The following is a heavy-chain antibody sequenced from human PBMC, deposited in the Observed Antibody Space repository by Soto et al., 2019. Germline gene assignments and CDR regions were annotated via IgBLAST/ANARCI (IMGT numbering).Heavy chain of an antibody. CDR3: TRVLYGTS. CDR2: ISGSGTTT. D-gene: IGHD2-2*02. J-gene: IGHJ5*02. CDR1: GFTFSSYE. Sequence: EVQLVESGGGLVQPGGSLRLSCAGYGFTFSSYEMNWVRQAPGKGLEWVSFISGSGTTTYYADSVRSRFTISRDNTKNSLYLQMNSLSAEDTGVYYCTRVLYGTSWGQGTLVTVSS. V-gene: IGHV3-48*03.